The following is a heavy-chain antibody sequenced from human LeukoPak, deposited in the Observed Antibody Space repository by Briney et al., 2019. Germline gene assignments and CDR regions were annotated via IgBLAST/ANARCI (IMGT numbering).Heavy chain of an antibody. CDR1: GFTFSNYG. J-gene: IGHJ4*02. V-gene: IGHV3-23*01. D-gene: IGHD1-26*01. CDR3: AKASIVGATTDFDY. CDR2: ISGSGGST. Sequence: PGGSLRLSCAASGFTFSNYGMSWVRQAPGKGLEWVSAISGSGGSTYYADSVKGRFTISRDNSKNTLYLQMNSLRAEDTAVYYCAKASIVGATTDFDYWGQGTLVTVSS.